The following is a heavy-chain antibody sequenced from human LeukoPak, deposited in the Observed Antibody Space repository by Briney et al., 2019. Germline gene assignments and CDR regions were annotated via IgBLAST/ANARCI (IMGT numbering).Heavy chain of an antibody. CDR1: GGSISSSTYY. CDR2: TYYSGST. Sequence: PSETLSLTCTVSGGSISSSTYYWGWIRQPPGKGLEWIGSTYYSGSTYNNPSLKSRVTISLDTSKNQFSLKLSSVTAADTAVYYCARLKGSSWYWFDPWGQGTLVTVSS. D-gene: IGHD6-13*01. CDR3: ARLKGSSWYWFDP. J-gene: IGHJ5*02. V-gene: IGHV4-39*01.